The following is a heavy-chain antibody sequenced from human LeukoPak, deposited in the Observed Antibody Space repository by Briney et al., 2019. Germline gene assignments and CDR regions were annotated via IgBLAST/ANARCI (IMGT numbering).Heavy chain of an antibody. V-gene: IGHV4-39*07. D-gene: IGHD6-13*01. J-gene: IGHJ2*01. CDR3: ARDDRGSRGWYRSWYFDL. CDR2: MYNSGST. CDR1: GGSISSSYYY. Sequence: SETLSLTCTVSGGSISSSYYYWGWIRQPPGKGLEWIGTMYNSGSTDYNPSLGSRVTISVDTSKNQFSLKLSSVIAADTAVYYCARDDRGSRGWYRSWYFDLWGRGTLVTVSS.